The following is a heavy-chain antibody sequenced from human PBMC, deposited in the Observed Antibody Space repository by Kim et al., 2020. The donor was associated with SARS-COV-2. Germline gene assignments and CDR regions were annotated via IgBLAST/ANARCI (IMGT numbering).Heavy chain of an antibody. D-gene: IGHD5-18*01. Sequence: TTDYAAPVKGRFTISRDDSKNTLYLQMNSLKTEDTAVYYCTTGELWSQDYWGQGTLVTVSS. CDR2: TT. J-gene: IGHJ4*02. V-gene: IGHV3-15*01. CDR3: TTGELWSQDY.